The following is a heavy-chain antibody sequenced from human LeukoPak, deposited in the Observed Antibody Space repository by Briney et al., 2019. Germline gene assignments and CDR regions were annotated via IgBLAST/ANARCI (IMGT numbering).Heavy chain of an antibody. CDR3: SEQWNYEVVNY. Sequence: GGSLRLSCAASGFTFSSYWIHWVRQALGKGLVWVSRINSDGSSTSYADSVKGRFTISRDNSKNTLYLQMNSLRAEDTAIYFCSEQWNYEVVNYWGQGTLVTVSS. V-gene: IGHV3-74*01. J-gene: IGHJ4*02. CDR2: INSDGSST. CDR1: GFTFSSYW. D-gene: IGHD1-7*01.